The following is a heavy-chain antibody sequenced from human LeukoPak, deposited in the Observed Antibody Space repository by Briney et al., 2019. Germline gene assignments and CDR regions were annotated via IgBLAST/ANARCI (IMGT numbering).Heavy chain of an antibody. V-gene: IGHV3-30*04. CDR1: GFTFSNYI. Sequence: GGSLRLSCAASGFTFSNYIMHWVRQAPGKGLDWVAVILENGSNQYYADSVKGRFTISRDNSKDTLFLQMNSLRGEDTAMYYCARGVSLGGDAFDIWGQGTMVTVSS. CDR3: ARGVSLGGDAFDI. J-gene: IGHJ3*02. D-gene: IGHD3-16*01. CDR2: ILENGSNQ.